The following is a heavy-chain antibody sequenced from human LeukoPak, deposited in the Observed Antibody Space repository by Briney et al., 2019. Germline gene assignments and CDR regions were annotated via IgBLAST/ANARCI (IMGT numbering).Heavy chain of an antibody. CDR3: ASAYFNSRGLNAFDI. V-gene: IGHV4-59*01. D-gene: IGHD2-21*01. CDR1: GGSISSYY. Sequence: PSETLSRTCVVFGGSISSYYCSWLRQPPGKGLEWVGYVYYNGTTSYNPSLKSRVTISVDTSKNQFSLKLTSVTAADTAVYYCASAYFNSRGLNAFDIWGQGTMVPVSS. CDR2: VYYNGTT. J-gene: IGHJ3*02.